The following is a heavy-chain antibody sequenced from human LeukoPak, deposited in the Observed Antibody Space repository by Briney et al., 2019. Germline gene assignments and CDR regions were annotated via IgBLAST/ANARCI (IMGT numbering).Heavy chain of an antibody. J-gene: IGHJ6*02. D-gene: IGHD2-2*01. CDR3: AKDMQSGTSYYYYGMDV. CDR2: ISSSSSYI. Sequence: GGSLRLSCAASGFTFSSYSMNWVRQAPGKGLEWVSSISSSSSYIYYADSVKGRSTISRDNAKNSLYLQMNSLRAEDTALYYCAKDMQSGTSYYYYGMDVWGQGTTVTVSS. V-gene: IGHV3-21*04. CDR1: GFTFSSYS.